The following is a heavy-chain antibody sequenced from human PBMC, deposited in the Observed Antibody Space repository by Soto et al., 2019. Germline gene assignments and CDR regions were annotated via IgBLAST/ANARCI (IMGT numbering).Heavy chain of an antibody. CDR2: INPNSGGT. CDR1: GYTFTGYY. CDR3: ARASVPAAPYYYYYYGMDV. Sequence: GASVKVSCKASGYTFTGYYMHWVRQAPGQGLEWMGWINPNSGGTNYARKFQGWVTMTRDTSISTAYMELSRLRSDDTAVYYCARASVPAAPYYYYYYGMDVWGQGTTVTVSS. V-gene: IGHV1-2*04. J-gene: IGHJ6*02. D-gene: IGHD2-2*01.